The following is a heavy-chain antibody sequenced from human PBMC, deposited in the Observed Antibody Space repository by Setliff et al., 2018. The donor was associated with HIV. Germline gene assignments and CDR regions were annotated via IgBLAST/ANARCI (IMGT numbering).Heavy chain of an antibody. J-gene: IGHJ4*02. CDR3: ARSAHDTETGY. Sequence: WASVKVSCKASGYTFTNYYMHWVRQAPGQGLEWMGIIYPGGARRSYAQKFQGRVTMTWDTSTSTVYMELSSLRSEDTAFYYCARSAHDTETGYWGQGTLVTV. CDR1: GYTFTNYY. CDR2: IYPGGARR. D-gene: IGHD4-17*01. V-gene: IGHV1-46*01.